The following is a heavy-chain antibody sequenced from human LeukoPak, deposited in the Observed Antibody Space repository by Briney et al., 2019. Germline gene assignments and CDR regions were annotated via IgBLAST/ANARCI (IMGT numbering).Heavy chain of an antibody. D-gene: IGHD4-17*01. CDR3: AKDWADRHDYGDYVGSYWYFDL. V-gene: IGHV3-23*01. CDR2: ISGSGGST. J-gene: IGHJ2*01. CDR1: GFTFSSYA. Sequence: QPGGSLRLSCAASGFTFSSYAMSWVRQAPGKGLEWVSAISGSGGSTYYADSVKGRFTISRDNSKNTLYLQMNSLRAEDTAVYYCAKDWADRHDYGDYVGSYWYFDLWGRGTLVTVSS.